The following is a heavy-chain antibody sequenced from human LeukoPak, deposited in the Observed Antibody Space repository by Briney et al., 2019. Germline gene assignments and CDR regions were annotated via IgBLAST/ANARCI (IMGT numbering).Heavy chain of an antibody. D-gene: IGHD2-21*01. Sequence: TGGSLRLSCEASGFTVRSNYMTWVRQAPGKGLEWVSVIYSGGGTYYADSVKDRFTISRDNSKNTLFLQMNSLRVEDSAVYYCTRVFAYSYGDFDNWGQGTLVAVSS. CDR3: TRVFAYSYGDFDN. J-gene: IGHJ4*02. CDR2: IYSGGGT. CDR1: GFTVRSNY. V-gene: IGHV3-66*01.